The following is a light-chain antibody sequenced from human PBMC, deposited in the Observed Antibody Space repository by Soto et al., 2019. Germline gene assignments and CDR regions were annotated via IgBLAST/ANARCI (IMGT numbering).Light chain of an antibody. CDR2: SVS. Sequence: EIVLTQSPGTLSLSPGERATLSCRASRSVSSSYLAWYQQKPGQAPRLLIYSVSSRATGIPDRFSGSGSGTDFTLTISRLEPEDFAVYYCQQYGSSPLTFGGGTKVEIK. CDR1: RSVSSSY. CDR3: QQYGSSPLT. J-gene: IGKJ4*01. V-gene: IGKV3-20*01.